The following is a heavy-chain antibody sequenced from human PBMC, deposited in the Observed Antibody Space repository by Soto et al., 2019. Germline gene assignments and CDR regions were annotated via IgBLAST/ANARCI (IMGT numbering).Heavy chain of an antibody. CDR3: VRGDNWNDEASDY. D-gene: IGHD1-1*01. V-gene: IGHV3-33*08. CDR1: GFTFSGSA. J-gene: IGHJ4*02. Sequence: GESLKISCAASGFTFSGSAMHWVRQAPGKGLEWVAVIWSDGNNRYYADSVKGRFTISRDNSKNTVYLQMNSLRAEDTAVYYCVRGDNWNDEASDYWGQGTLVTVSS. CDR2: IWSDGNNR.